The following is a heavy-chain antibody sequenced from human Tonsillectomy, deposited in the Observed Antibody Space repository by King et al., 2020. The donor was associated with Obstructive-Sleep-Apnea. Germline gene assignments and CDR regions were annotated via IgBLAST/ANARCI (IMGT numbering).Heavy chain of an antibody. D-gene: IGHD2-15*01. Sequence: QLQESGPGLVKPSETLSLTCSVSGGSISSGTYYWGWIRQPPGKGLEYIGTIYYTGRTYYNPSLKSRVTMSVDTSKNQFSLNLSSVTAADTAVYYCARERAPATAWFDPWGQGTLVTVSS. CDR1: GGSISSGTYY. V-gene: IGHV4-39*07. CDR3: ARERAPATAWFDP. CDR2: IYYTGRT. J-gene: IGHJ5*02.